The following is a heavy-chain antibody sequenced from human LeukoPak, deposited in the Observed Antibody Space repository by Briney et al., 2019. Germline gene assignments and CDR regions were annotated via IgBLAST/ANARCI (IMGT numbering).Heavy chain of an antibody. J-gene: IGHJ6*02. Sequence: PSETLSLTCTVSGTSITRDYWTWIRQPPGKGLEWVGYISYSGSTHYSPSLSSRVSISLDTSKNQFSLRLKSVTAADTAVYYCARGDESLVYGMDVWGQGTTVTVSS. V-gene: IGHV4-59*08. CDR2: ISYSGST. CDR3: ARGDESLVYGMDV. CDR1: GTSITRDY.